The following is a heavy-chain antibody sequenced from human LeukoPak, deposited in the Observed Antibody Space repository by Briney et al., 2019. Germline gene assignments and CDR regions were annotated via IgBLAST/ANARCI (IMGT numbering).Heavy chain of an antibody. CDR2: MNPNSGNT. J-gene: IGHJ5*02. V-gene: IGHV1-8*01. D-gene: IGHD3-22*01. CDR3: AAMWYDSSARDPPDP. CDR1: GYTFTSYD. Sequence: ASVKVSCKASGYTFTSYDINWVRQATGQGLEWMGWMNPNSGNTGYAQKFQGRVTMTRNTSISTAYMELSSLRSEDTAVYYCAAMWYDSSARDPPDPWGQGTLVTVSS.